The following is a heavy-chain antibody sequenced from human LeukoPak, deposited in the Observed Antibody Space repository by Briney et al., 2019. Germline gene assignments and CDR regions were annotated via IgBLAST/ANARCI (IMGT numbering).Heavy chain of an antibody. CDR2: ISNSDYST. V-gene: IGHV3-23*01. Sequence: PGGSLRLSCAASGFTLSSYAMSWVRQAPGKGLEWVSTISNSDYSTYYADSVKGRFTISRANSENTLYLQMNNLRAEDTAVYYCAKATGYLLWGQGTLVTVSS. D-gene: IGHD1-14*01. J-gene: IGHJ4*02. CDR3: AKATGYLL. CDR1: GFTLSSYA.